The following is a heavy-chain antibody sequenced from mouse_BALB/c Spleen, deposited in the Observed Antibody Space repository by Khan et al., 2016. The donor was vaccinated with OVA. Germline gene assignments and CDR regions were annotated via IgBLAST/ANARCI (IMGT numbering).Heavy chain of an antibody. CDR3: VKQDHGTRYAVDY. CDR2: LWGDGST. J-gene: IGHJ4*01. CDR1: GFSLTTYG. Sequence: VELVESGPGLVAPSQSLSITCTVSGFSLTTYGVSWVRQPPGKGLEWLGVLWGDGSTNYHSALISRLSISKDNSKRQVFLNMNSLQTDDTATCFCVKQDHGTRYAVDYWGQGTSVTVSS. D-gene: IGHD2-1*01. V-gene: IGHV2-3*01.